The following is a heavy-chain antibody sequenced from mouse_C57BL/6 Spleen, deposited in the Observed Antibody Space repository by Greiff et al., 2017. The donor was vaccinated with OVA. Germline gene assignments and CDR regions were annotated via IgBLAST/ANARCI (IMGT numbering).Heavy chain of an antibody. Sequence: VQLKQSGPELVKPGASVKISCKASGYSFTGYYMNWVKQSPEKSLEWIGEINPSTGGTTYNQKFKAKATLTVDKSSSTAYMQLKSLTSEDSAVYYCAREAIFAYWGQGTLVTVSA. J-gene: IGHJ3*01. D-gene: IGHD6-1*01. V-gene: IGHV1-42*01. CDR1: GYSFTGYY. CDR3: AREAIFAY. CDR2: INPSTGGT.